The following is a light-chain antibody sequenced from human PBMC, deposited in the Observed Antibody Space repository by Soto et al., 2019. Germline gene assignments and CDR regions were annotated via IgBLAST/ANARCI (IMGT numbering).Light chain of an antibody. CDR2: EVS. Sequence: QSALTQPASVSGSPGQSITISCTGTSSDVGGYNYVSWYQQYPDKAPKLMIYEVSNRPSGISNRFSGSKSGNTASLTISGLQAEDEADYYCSSYTSSSTLYVFGTGTKVTVL. CDR1: SSDVGGYNY. V-gene: IGLV2-14*01. J-gene: IGLJ1*01. CDR3: SSYTSSSTLYV.